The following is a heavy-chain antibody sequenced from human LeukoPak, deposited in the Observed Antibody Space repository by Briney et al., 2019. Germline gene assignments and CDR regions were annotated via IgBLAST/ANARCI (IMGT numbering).Heavy chain of an antibody. J-gene: IGHJ4*02. Sequence: GGSPRLSCAASGFTFSRNAMNWVRQAPGKGLEWVASISGNGAGTYYADSVKGRLNISRDNSKNTLYLQMNSLRTEDTAVYYCAKDANYFHSGSYLIPFDFWGQGTLVTVSS. CDR1: GFTFSRNA. V-gene: IGHV3-23*01. CDR3: AKDANYFHSGSYLIPFDF. D-gene: IGHD1-26*01. CDR2: ISGNGAGT.